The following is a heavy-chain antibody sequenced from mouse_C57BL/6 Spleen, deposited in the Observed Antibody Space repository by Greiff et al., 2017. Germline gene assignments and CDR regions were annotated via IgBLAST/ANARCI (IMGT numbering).Heavy chain of an antibody. J-gene: IGHJ2*01. CDR2: ISSGGSYN. Sequence: EVMLVESGGDLVKPGGSLKLSCAASGFTFRSYGMSWVRQTPDKRLEWVATISSGGSYNYYPDSVKGRFTISRDNAKNTLYLQMSSLKSEDTAMYYCARGYDYPYFDYWGQGTTLTVS. CDR1: GFTFRSYG. D-gene: IGHD2-4*01. V-gene: IGHV5-6*01. CDR3: ARGYDYPYFDY.